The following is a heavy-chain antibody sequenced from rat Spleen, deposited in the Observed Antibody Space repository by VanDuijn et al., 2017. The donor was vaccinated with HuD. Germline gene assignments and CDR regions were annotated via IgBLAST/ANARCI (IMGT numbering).Heavy chain of an antibody. J-gene: IGHJ2*01. CDR1: GFNFNDYW. V-gene: IGHV4-2*01. CDR3: VREDLVVNY. CDR2: INKDSSII. D-gene: IGHD1-12*03. Sequence: EVKLVESGGGLVQPGRSFKLSCAASGFNFNDYWMGWVRQAPGKGLEWIGEINKDSSIIKYSPSLKDQFTISRDTVQDTLYLQKSKLGSEDTAIYYCVREDLVVNYWGQGVMVTVSS.